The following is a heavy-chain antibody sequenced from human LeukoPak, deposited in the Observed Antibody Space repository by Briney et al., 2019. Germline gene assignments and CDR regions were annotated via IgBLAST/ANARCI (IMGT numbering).Heavy chain of an antibody. V-gene: IGHV3-74*01. D-gene: IGHD1-26*01. CDR3: ARDGRATAFDY. J-gene: IGHJ4*02. CDR2: INSDGSST. Sequence: GGSLRLSCAASGFTFSGYWMHWVRQAPGKGLVWVSRINSDGSSTSYADSVKGRFTISRDNAKNTLYLQMNSLRAEDTAVYYCARDGRATAFDYWGQGTLVTVSS. CDR1: GFTFSGYW.